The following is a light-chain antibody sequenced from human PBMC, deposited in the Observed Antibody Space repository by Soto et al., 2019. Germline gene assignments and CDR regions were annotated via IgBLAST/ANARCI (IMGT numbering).Light chain of an antibody. V-gene: IGLV1-40*01. CDR2: GNS. CDR3: QSYDSSLSGLV. Sequence: HSALTQPPSVSEAPGQRVTISCTGSSSNIGAGYDVHWYQQLPGTAPKLLIYGNSNRPSGVPDRFSGSKSGTSASLAITGLQAEDEADYYCQSYDSSLSGLVFGTGTKLTVL. CDR1: SSNIGAGYD. J-gene: IGLJ1*01.